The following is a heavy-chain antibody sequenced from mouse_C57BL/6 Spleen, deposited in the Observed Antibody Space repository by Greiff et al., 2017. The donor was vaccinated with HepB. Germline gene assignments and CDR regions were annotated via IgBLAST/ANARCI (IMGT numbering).Heavy chain of an antibody. Sequence: EVQRVESGGDLVKPGGSLKLSCAASGFTFSSYGMSWVRQTPDKRLEWVATISSGGSYTYYPDSVKGRFTISRDNAKNTLYLQMSSLKSEDTAMYYCARGGYYGDYAMDYWGQGTSVTVSS. D-gene: IGHD1-1*01. J-gene: IGHJ4*01. V-gene: IGHV5-6*01. CDR3: ARGGYYGDYAMDY. CDR2: ISSGGSYT. CDR1: GFTFSSYG.